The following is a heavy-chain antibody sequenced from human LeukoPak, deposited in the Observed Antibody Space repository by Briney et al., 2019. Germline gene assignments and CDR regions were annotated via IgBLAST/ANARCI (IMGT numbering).Heavy chain of an antibody. J-gene: IGHJ3*02. D-gene: IGHD3-3*01. V-gene: IGHV3-66*02. CDR2: IYSGGDT. Sequence: GGSLRLSRAASGFTPSSNYMSWVRQALGKGREWVSVIYSGGDTYYADSVKGRFTISRDNTKNTLYLQMNSLRAEDTAVYYCARVAQEYYDFWSGYRDAFDIWGQGTMVTVSS. CDR3: ARVAQEYYDFWSGYRDAFDI. CDR1: GFTPSSNY.